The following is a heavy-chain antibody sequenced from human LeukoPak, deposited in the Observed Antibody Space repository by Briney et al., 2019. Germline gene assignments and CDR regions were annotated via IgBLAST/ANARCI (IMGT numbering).Heavy chain of an antibody. D-gene: IGHD3-3*01. CDR3: ARDGVDFWSGPHISYYGMGV. V-gene: IGHV3-11*01. Sequence: GGSLRLSCAASGFTFSDYYMSWIRQAPGKGLEWVSYISSSGSTIYYADSVKGRFTISRDNAKNSLYLQMNSLRAEDTAVYYCARDGVDFWSGPHISYYGMGVWGQGTTVTVSS. CDR1: GFTFSDYY. CDR2: ISSSGSTI. J-gene: IGHJ6*02.